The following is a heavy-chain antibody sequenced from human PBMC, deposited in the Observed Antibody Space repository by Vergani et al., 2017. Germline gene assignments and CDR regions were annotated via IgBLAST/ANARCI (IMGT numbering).Heavy chain of an antibody. CDR3: AKGVYSSGWYQMDY. V-gene: IGHV3-33*06. CDR1: GFTFSSYG. Sequence: QVQLVESGGGLVKPGGSLRLSCAASGFTFSSYGMHWVRQAPGKGLEWVAVIWYDGSNKYYADSVKGRFTISRDNSKNTLYLQMNSLRAEDTAVYYCAKGVYSSGWYQMDYWGQGTLVTVSS. CDR2: IWYDGSNK. J-gene: IGHJ4*02. D-gene: IGHD6-19*01.